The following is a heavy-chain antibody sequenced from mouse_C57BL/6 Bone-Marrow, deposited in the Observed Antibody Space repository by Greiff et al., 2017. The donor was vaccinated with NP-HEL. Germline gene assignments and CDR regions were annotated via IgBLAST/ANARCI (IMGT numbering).Heavy chain of an antibody. Sequence: EVQLQESGGGLVKPGGSLKLSCAASGFTFSSYAMSWVRQTPEKRLEWVATISDGGSYTYYPDNVKGRFTISRDNAKNNLYLQMSHLKSEDTAMYYCARTLIYYDYDFDYWGQGTTLTVSS. CDR1: GFTFSSYA. D-gene: IGHD2-4*01. J-gene: IGHJ2*01. CDR2: ISDGGSYT. CDR3: ARTLIYYDYDFDY. V-gene: IGHV5-4*01.